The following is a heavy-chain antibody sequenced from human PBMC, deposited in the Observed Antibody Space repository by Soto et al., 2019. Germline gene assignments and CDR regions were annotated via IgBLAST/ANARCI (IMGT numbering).Heavy chain of an antibody. V-gene: IGHV3-30*18. D-gene: IGHD4-17*01. CDR1: GFTFSSFG. J-gene: IGHJ4*02. CDR3: AKRLLRGTTLSVLDY. Sequence: PGGSLRLSCAASGFTFSSFGMHWVRQAPSKGLEWVALLSYDGSKEYYADSVKGRFSVSRDNSKNTLYLQMNSLRVEDTAVYFCAKRLLRGTTLSVLDYWGRGTLVTVSS. CDR2: LSYDGSKE.